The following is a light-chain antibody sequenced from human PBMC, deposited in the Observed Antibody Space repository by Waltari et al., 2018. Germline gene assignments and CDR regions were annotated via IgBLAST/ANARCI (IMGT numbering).Light chain of an antibody. J-gene: IGKJ1*01. Sequence: EVVLTQSPGTLSLSPGEGATLSCRASQSVGQYLAWYQQRPGQAPRLLIYHAFIRATGIPDRFSGSGSETDFSLTISRLEPEDFAVYYCQKYRSLPATFGQGTKVEI. V-gene: IGKV3-20*01. CDR1: QSVGQY. CDR3: QKYRSLPAT. CDR2: HAF.